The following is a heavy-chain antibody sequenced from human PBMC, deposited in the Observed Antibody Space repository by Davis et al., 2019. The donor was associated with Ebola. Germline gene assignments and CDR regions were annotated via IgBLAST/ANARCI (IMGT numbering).Heavy chain of an antibody. J-gene: IGHJ3*01. V-gene: IGHV4-59*01. D-gene: IGHD3/OR15-3a*01. CDR1: GASMTSYY. CDR2: IAYTGNT. CDR3: ARGGLVPAALYL. Sequence: PGGSLRLSCTVPGASMTSYYWSWIRQPPGKGLEWIGFIAYTGNTIYNPTLKSRVTISGDTSRKQFSLRLSSVTAADSAVYYCARGGLVPAALYLWGQGTMVTVSS.